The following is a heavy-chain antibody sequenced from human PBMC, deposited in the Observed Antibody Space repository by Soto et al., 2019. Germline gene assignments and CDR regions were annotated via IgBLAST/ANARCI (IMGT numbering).Heavy chain of an antibody. J-gene: IGHJ5*02. CDR3: ARGTTAAGTRWFDP. D-gene: IGHD6-13*01. CDR1: GGSISSYY. CDR2: IYYSGST. V-gene: IGHV4-59*01. Sequence: PSETLSLTCTVSGGSISSYYWSWIRQPPGKGLEWIGVIYYSGSTDYNPSLKSRVTLSVDTSKNQFSLKLSSVTAADTAVYYCARGTTAAGTRWFDPWGQGTLVTVSS.